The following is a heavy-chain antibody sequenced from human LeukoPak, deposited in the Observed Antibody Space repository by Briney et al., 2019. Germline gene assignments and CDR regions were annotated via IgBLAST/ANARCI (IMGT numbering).Heavy chain of an antibody. CDR1: GGSISSGSYY. V-gene: IGHV4-61*02. CDR2: IYTSGST. CDR3: AGSVMVRGSFDY. D-gene: IGHD3-10*01. Sequence: SETLSLTCTVSGGSISSGSYYWSWIRQPAGKGLEWIGRIYTSGSTNYNPSLKSRVTISVDTSKNQFSLKLSSVTAADTAVYYCAGSVMVRGSFDYWGQGTLVTVSS. J-gene: IGHJ4*02.